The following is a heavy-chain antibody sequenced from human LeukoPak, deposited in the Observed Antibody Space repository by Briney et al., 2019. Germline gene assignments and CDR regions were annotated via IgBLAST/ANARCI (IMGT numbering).Heavy chain of an antibody. J-gene: IGHJ6*03. V-gene: IGHV5-51*01. CDR2: IYPGDSDT. CDR3: ARRAYCSSTSCYTWGGYYYYMDV. D-gene: IGHD2-2*02. Sequence: GESLKISCKGSGYSFTSYWIGWVRQMPGKGLEWMGIIYPGDSDTRYSPSFQGQVTISADKSISTAYLQWSSLKASDTAMYYCARRAYCSSTSCYTWGGYYYYMDVWGKGTTVTVSS. CDR1: GYSFTSYW.